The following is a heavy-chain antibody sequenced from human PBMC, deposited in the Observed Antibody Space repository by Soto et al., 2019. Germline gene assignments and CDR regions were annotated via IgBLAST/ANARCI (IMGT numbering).Heavy chain of an antibody. Sequence: GASVKVSCKASGGTFSSYAISWVRQAPGQGLEWMGGIIPIFGTANYAQKFQGRVTITADESTSTAYMELSSLRSEDTAVYYCARLQYSSSWLYYYYGMDVWGQGTTVTVSS. CDR2: IIPIFGTA. J-gene: IGHJ6*02. CDR3: ARLQYSSSWLYYYYGMDV. D-gene: IGHD6-13*01. CDR1: GGTFSSYA. V-gene: IGHV1-69*13.